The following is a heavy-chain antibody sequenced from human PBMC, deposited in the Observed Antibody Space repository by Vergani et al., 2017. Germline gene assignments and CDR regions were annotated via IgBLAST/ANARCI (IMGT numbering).Heavy chain of an antibody. D-gene: IGHD3-10*01. J-gene: IGHJ4*01. CDR2: IRGPGLST. Sequence: EVHLLESGGGLVQSGGSLRLSCAASGFTFSNSAVSWVRQAPGRGLAWVSSIRGPGLSTYYAESMKGRFSIPRDNSKNTVFLQMHSLRAEDTAVYYCVKVIIDFGSYFFDSWGHGILVTVSS. CDR3: VKVIIDFGSYFFDS. CDR1: GFTFSNSA. V-gene: IGHV3-23*01.